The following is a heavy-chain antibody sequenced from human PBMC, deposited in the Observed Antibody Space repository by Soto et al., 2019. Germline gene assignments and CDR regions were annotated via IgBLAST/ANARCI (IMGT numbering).Heavy chain of an antibody. CDR1: GYTFTSYG. CDR2: ISAYNGNT. CDR3: ARIYYDFWSGINWFDP. D-gene: IGHD3-3*01. J-gene: IGHJ5*02. V-gene: IGHV1-18*01. Sequence: ASVKVSCKASGYTFTSYGISWVRQAPGQGIEWMGWISAYNGNTNYAQKLQGRVTMTTDTSTSTAYMELRSLRSDDTAVYYCARIYYDFWSGINWFDPWGQGTLVTVSS.